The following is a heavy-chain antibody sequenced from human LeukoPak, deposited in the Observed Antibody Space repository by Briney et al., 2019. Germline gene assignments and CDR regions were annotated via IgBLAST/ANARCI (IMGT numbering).Heavy chain of an antibody. Sequence: SETLSLTCTVSGGSISSYYWSWIRQPPGKGLEWIGYIYYSGSTNYNPSPKSRVTISVDTSKNQFSLKLSSVTAADTAVYYCARGVAPITMIVVVIGDAFDIWGQGTMVTVSS. V-gene: IGHV4-59*12. J-gene: IGHJ3*02. CDR1: GGSISSYY. CDR3: ARGVAPITMIVVVIGDAFDI. CDR2: IYYSGST. D-gene: IGHD3-22*01.